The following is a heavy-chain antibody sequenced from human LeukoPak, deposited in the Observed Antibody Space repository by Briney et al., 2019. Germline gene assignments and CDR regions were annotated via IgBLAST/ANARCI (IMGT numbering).Heavy chain of an antibody. Sequence: GGSLRLSCAASGFTFSSYAMHWVRQAPGKGLEWVAVISYDGSNKYYADSMKGRFTISRDNSKNTLYLQMNSLRAEDTAVYYCAREAIAVAAGYFDYWGQGTLVTVSS. CDR2: ISYDGSNK. CDR3: AREAIAVAAGYFDY. J-gene: IGHJ4*02. CDR1: GFTFSSYA. D-gene: IGHD6-19*01. V-gene: IGHV3-30-3*01.